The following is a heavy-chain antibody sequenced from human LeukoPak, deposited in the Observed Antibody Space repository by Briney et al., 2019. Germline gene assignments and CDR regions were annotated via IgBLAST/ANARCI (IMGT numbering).Heavy chain of an antibody. V-gene: IGHV3-30*02. CDR2: IRYDGSNK. D-gene: IGHD3-10*01. CDR1: GFTFSDYG. Sequence: PGGSLRLSCGASGFTFSDYGIHWVRQAPGKGLEWVAFIRYDGSNKYYADSVKGRFTISRDNSKNTLYLQMNSLRAEDTAVYYCAKDRSYPFGELVGWFDPWGQGTLVTVSS. J-gene: IGHJ5*02. CDR3: AKDRSYPFGELVGWFDP.